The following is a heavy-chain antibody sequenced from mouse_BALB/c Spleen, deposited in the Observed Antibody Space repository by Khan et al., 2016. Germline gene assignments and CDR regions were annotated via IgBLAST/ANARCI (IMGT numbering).Heavy chain of an antibody. CDR3: ASYYGFDGGFAY. V-gene: IGHV2-6-7*01. Sequence: VQLQESGPGLVAPSQSLSITCTVSGFSLTGFSVNWVRQPPGKGLEWLGVIWGDGSTDYNSDLKSRLSFSKADSKSQGLLKMNSLQTCDTARYFCASYYGFDGGFAYWGQGTLVTVSS. J-gene: IGHJ3*01. CDR2: IWGDGST. D-gene: IGHD2-2*01. CDR1: GFSLTGFS.